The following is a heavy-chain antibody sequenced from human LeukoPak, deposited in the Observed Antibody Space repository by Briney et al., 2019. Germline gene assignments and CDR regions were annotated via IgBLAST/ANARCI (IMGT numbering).Heavy chain of an antibody. D-gene: IGHD3-22*01. CDR2: IYASGST. Sequence: SETLSLTCTVSGGSISNYYWTWIRQPAGKGLEWIGRIYASGSTNYNPSLKSRVTMSVDTSKNQFSLKLSSVTAADTAVYYCARGYYDSSGHFTIDYWGQETLVTVSS. J-gene: IGHJ4*02. CDR1: GGSISNYY. CDR3: ARGYYDSSGHFTIDY. V-gene: IGHV4-4*07.